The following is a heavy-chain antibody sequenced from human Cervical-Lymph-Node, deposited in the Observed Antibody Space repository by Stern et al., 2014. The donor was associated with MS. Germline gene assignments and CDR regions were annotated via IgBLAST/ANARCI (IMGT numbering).Heavy chain of an antibody. CDR3: ARDLGY. J-gene: IGHJ4*02. CDR2: ISTDGSAT. CDR1: GFTFSNFA. Sequence: VQLVESGGGVVQPGRSLRLSCAASGFTFSNFAMNWLRQSPDKWLQWLAAISTDGSATNYADSVKGRFTISRDNSKNTLYLEMNSLTTEDTAVFYCARDLGYWGQGTLVTVSS. V-gene: IGHV3-30-3*01.